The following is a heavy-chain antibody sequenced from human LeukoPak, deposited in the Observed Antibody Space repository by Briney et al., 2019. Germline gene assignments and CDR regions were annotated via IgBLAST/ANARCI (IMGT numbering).Heavy chain of an antibody. V-gene: IGHV1-46*01. J-gene: IGHJ5*02. Sequence: ASVKVSCKASGYTFTSYYMHWVRQAPGQGLGWMGIINPSGGSTSYAQKFQGRVTMTRDMSTSTVYMELSSLRSEDTAVYYCARGFHDFWSGDNWFDPWGQGTLVTVSS. D-gene: IGHD3-3*01. CDR3: ARGFHDFWSGDNWFDP. CDR2: INPSGGST. CDR1: GYTFTSYY.